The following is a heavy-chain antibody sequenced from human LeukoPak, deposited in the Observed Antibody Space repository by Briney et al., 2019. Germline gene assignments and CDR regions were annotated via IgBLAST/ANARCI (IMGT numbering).Heavy chain of an antibody. V-gene: IGHV3-23*01. CDR1: GSNFNNFA. J-gene: IGHJ4*02. CDR2: MTGPADTT. Sequence: SGGSLRLSCAASGSNFNNFAMSWVRQAPGKGPEWLSAMTGPADTTYYAESVKGRFTISRDYSKSMVYLQMNSLRVEDTAIYYCAKGAEIDHWGQGTLVTVSS. CDR3: AKGAEIDH.